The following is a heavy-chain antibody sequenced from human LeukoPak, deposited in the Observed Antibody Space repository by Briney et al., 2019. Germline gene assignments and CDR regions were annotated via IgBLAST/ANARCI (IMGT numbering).Heavy chain of an antibody. Sequence: GGSLRLSCAASGFTFSSYAMHWVRQAPSKGLEWVAVISYDGSNKYYADSVKGRFTISRDNSKNTLYLQMNSLRAEDTAVYYCARDAFDIWGQGTMVTVSS. V-gene: IGHV3-30-3*01. CDR2: ISYDGSNK. J-gene: IGHJ3*02. CDR1: GFTFSSYA. CDR3: ARDAFDI.